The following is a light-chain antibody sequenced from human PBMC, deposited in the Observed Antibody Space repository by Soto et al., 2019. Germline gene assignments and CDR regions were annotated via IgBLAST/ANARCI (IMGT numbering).Light chain of an antibody. CDR3: QKCNSAPFT. CDR1: QGISNS. V-gene: IGKV1-27*01. Sequence: DIQVTQSPTSLSASVGDRVTITCRASQGISNSLAWYQQKPGKVPELLSYASSTLQSGVPSRFSGSGSGKDFTLTISSLQPEDVATYYCQKCNSAPFTFGPGTKVDIK. J-gene: IGKJ3*01. CDR2: ASS.